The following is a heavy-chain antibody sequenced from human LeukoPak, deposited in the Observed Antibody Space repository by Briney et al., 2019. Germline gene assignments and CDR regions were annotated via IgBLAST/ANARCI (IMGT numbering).Heavy chain of an antibody. CDR2: IYYSGST. J-gene: IGHJ6*03. D-gene: IGHD3-22*01. V-gene: IGHV4-59*12. Sequence: SETLSLTCTVSGGSISSYYWSWIRQPPGKGLEWIGYIYYSGSTNYKPSLKSRVTISVDTSKNQFSLKLSSVTAADTAVYYCAREDYDSSGYFHYYYYMDVWGKGTTVTISS. CDR3: AREDYDSSGYFHYYYYMDV. CDR1: GGSISSYY.